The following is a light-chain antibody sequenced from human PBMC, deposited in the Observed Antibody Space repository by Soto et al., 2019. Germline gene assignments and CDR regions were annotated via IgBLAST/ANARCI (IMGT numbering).Light chain of an antibody. CDR1: QSISSN. Sequence: EIVMTQTPATLTVSPGERATLSCRASQSISSNLAWYQQKPGQAPRLLIYGASTRATGVPARFSGSGSGTEFTLTISSLQSEEFAVYYCKQYSYWRKCGQGNKGVIK. CDR2: GAS. CDR3: KQYSYWRK. J-gene: IGKJ1*01. V-gene: IGKV3-15*01.